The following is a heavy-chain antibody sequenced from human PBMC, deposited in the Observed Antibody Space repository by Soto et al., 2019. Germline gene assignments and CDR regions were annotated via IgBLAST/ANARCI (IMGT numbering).Heavy chain of an antibody. V-gene: IGHV5-10-1*01. D-gene: IGHD3-16*01. CDR2: IDPTDSYT. CDR1: GYNFITDW. J-gene: IGHJ6*02. CDR3: ARLSRASFALDV. Sequence: PGESLKISCQCSGYNFITDWISWVRQMPGKGLEWMGRIDPTDSYTKYSPSFEGHVTISADKSISTAYLQWSSLKASDSAVYYCARLSRASFALDVWGQGTAVTVSS.